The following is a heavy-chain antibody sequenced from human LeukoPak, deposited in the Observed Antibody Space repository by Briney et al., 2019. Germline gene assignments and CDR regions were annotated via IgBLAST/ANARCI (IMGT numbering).Heavy chain of an antibody. CDR1: GYTFTSHY. Sequence: GASVKVSCKASGYTFTSHYMHWVRQAPGQGLEWMGIINPNGGSTNYAQKFQGRVTVTRDMSTSTAYMELSSLRSEDTAVYYCARGAVIVPAAMTIYYYYYYYMDVWGKGTTVTVSS. D-gene: IGHD2-2*01. J-gene: IGHJ6*03. V-gene: IGHV1-46*01. CDR2: INPNGGST. CDR3: ARGAVIVPAAMTIYYYYYYYMDV.